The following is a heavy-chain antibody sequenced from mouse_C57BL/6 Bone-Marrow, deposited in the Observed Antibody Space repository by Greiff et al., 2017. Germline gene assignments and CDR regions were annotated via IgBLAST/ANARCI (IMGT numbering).Heavy chain of an antibody. J-gene: IGHJ2*01. CDR1: GFNIKDYY. Sequence: EVKLMESGAELVRPGASVKLSCTASGFNIKDYYMHWVKQRPEQGLEWIGSIDPEDGDTEYAPKFQGKATLTADTSSNAAYLQLSSLTSEVTAVYYCTEVLLFVHWGQDTTLAVSS. V-gene: IGHV14-1*01. CDR2: IDPEDGDT. CDR3: TEVLLFVH. D-gene: IGHD5-1*01.